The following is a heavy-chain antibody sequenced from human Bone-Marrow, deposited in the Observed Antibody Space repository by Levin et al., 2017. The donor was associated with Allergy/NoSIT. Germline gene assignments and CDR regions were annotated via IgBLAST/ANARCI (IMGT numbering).Heavy chain of an antibody. V-gene: IGHV4-34*01. CDR2: INHSGST. Sequence: SETLSLTCAVYGGSFSGYYWSWIRQPPGKGLEWIGEINHSGSTNYNPSLKSRVTISVDTSKNQFSLKLSSVTAADTAVYYCARASAHSSGWDWWFDPWGQGTLVTVSS. CDR1: GGSFSGYY. D-gene: IGHD6-19*01. J-gene: IGHJ5*02. CDR3: ARASAHSSGWDWWFDP.